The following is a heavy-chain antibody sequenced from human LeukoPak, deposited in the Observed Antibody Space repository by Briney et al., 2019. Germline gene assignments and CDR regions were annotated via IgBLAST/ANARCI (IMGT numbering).Heavy chain of an antibody. J-gene: IGHJ4*02. CDR3: TRTTGQRCFDC. CDR2: ISSGDGTNI. CDR1: GFTFSSYW. V-gene: IGHV3-74*01. D-gene: IGHD4-11*01. Sequence: PGGSVRLSCAASGFTFSSYWMHWVRQAPGKGPVWISHISSGDGTNIGYADSVKGRFTISRDNAKNTLYLQMNSLGVEDTAVYYCTRTTGQRCFDCWGQGTQVTVSS.